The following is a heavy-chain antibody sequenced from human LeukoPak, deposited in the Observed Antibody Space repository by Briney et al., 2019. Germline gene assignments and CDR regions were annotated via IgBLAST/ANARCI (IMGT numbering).Heavy chain of an antibody. CDR2: IWYDGSDT. V-gene: IGHV3-33*01. Sequence: GGSLRLSCAASGFTFSSYGMHWVRQAPGKRLEWVAVIWYDGSDTFYADSVRGRFTISRDNSKNMLYLQLNSLTTEDTALYYCARDFWWLPDYWGQGTLVTVSS. CDR1: GFTFSSYG. CDR3: ARDFWWLPDY. J-gene: IGHJ4*02. D-gene: IGHD3-3*01.